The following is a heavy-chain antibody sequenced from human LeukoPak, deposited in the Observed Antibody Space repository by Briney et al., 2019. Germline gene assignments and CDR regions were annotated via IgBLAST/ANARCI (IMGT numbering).Heavy chain of an antibody. V-gene: IGHV4-39*07. Sequence: SETLSLTCTVSGGSISSSSYYWGWIRQPPGKGLEWIGSIYYSGSTYYNPSLKSRVTISVDTSKNQFSLKLSSVTAADMAVYYCASILINPQPPGIAAAGMGGGEDYWGQGTLVTVSS. D-gene: IGHD6-13*01. J-gene: IGHJ4*02. CDR2: IYYSGST. CDR1: GGSISSSSYY. CDR3: ASILINPQPPGIAAAGMGGGEDY.